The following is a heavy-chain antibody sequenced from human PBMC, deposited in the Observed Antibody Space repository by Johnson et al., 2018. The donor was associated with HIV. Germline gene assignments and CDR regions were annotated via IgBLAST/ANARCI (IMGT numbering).Heavy chain of an antibody. J-gene: IGHJ3*02. CDR3: ARDITPHKEGDAFDI. V-gene: IGHV3-30*02. D-gene: IGHD1-14*01. CDR2: IRYDGSNN. CDR1: GFTFSSYG. Sequence: QVQLVESGGGVVQPGGSLRLSCAASGFTFSSYGMHWVRQAPGTGLEWVAFIRYDGSNNYSADSVQGRFTISRDNAKNSLYLQMNSLRAEDTAVYYCARDITPHKEGDAFDIWGQGTMVTVSS.